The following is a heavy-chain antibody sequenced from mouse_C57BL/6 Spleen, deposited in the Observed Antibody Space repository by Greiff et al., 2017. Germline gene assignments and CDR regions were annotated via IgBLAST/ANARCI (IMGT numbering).Heavy chain of an antibody. CDR3: ARENYGSSIFAY. V-gene: IGHV1-18*01. CDR2: INPNNGGT. CDR1: GYTFTDYN. J-gene: IGHJ3*01. D-gene: IGHD1-1*01. Sequence: EVQLQQSGPELVKPGASVKIPCKASGYTFTDYNMDWVKQSHGKSLEWIGDINPNNGGTIYNQKFKGKATLTVDKSSSTAYMELRSLTSEDTAVYYCARENYGSSIFAYWGQGTLVTVSA.